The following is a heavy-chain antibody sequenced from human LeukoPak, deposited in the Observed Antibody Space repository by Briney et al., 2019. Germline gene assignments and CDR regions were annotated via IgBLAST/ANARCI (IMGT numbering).Heavy chain of an antibody. V-gene: IGHV3-23*01. Sequence: GGSLRLSCAASGFTFNTYAMSWVRQAPGKGLEWVSTISASGGTTYYADSVKGRFTISRDNSKNTLYLQMNSLRAEDTAVYYCAKEHYYDSSVDPGYWGQGTLVTVSS. D-gene: IGHD3-22*01. J-gene: IGHJ4*02. CDR3: AKEHYYDSSVDPGY. CDR1: GFTFNTYA. CDR2: ISASGGTT.